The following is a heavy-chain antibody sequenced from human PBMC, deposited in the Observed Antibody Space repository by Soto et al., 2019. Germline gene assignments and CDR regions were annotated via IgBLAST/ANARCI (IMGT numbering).Heavy chain of an antibody. Sequence: SETMSLTCTVSGGSINSSSYYWGWIRQPPGKGLEWIGSIYYSGSTYYNPSLKSRVTISVDTSKNQFSLKLSSVTAADTAVYYCARHGGIAAAGKIDYWGQGTLVTVSS. CDR1: GGSINSSSYY. CDR2: IYYSGST. D-gene: IGHD6-13*01. CDR3: ARHGGIAAAGKIDY. V-gene: IGHV4-39*01. J-gene: IGHJ4*02.